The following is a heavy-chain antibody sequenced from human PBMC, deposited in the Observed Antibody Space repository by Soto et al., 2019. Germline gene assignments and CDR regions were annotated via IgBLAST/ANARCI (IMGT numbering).Heavy chain of an antibody. CDR1: GGSVHNGSYY. CDR2: IYYTGTT. J-gene: IGHJ4*02. D-gene: IGHD5-18*01. CDR3: ARNSRGYIYRYYFDS. Sequence: PSETLSLTCTVSGGSVHNGSYYWSWLRQPPGKGLEWIGYIYYTGTTNYNPSLKSHVTISVDTSKNQFSLKVKSVSAADTAVYFCARNSRGYIYRYYFDSWGQGTLVTVSS. V-gene: IGHV4-61*01.